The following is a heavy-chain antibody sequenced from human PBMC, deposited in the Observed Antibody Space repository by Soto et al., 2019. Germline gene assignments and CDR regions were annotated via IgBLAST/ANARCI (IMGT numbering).Heavy chain of an antibody. CDR1: GFTFSSYA. CDR3: AKDLRGGATSIDY. J-gene: IGHJ4*02. Sequence: EVQLLESGGGLAQPGGSLRLSCAASGFTFSSYAMSWVRQAPGKGLEWFSVISGSGITTYYADSVKGRFTISRDNSKNTLYLQMNRLRAEDTAVYYCAKDLRGGATSIDYLGQGTLVTVSS. V-gene: IGHV3-23*01. CDR2: ISGSGITT. D-gene: IGHD1-26*01.